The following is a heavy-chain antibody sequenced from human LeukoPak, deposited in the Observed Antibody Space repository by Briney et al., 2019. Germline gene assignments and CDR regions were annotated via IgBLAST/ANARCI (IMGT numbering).Heavy chain of an antibody. CDR2: IIPIFGTA. V-gene: IGHV1-69*13. J-gene: IGHJ5*02. CDR3: ARRIRLWFGELSNWFDP. CDR1: GGTFSSYA. Sequence: ASVKVSCKASGGTFSSYAISWVRQAPGQGPEWMGGIIPIFGTANYAQKFQGRVTITADESTSTAYMELSSLRSEDTAVYYCARRIRLWFGELSNWFDPWGQGTLVTVSS. D-gene: IGHD3-10*01.